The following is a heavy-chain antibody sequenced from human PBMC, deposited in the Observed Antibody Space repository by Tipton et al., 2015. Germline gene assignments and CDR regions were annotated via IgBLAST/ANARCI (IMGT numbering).Heavy chain of an antibody. D-gene: IGHD3-9*01. CDR2: ISHSGNT. Sequence: TLSLTCAVYGGSFSGYYWSWIRQPPGKGLEWIGNISHSGNTYYNPSLKSRVTMSRDTSKNQFSLRVRSVTAADTAVYYCACQDYDILTRDYQTVDYWGQGTLVTVSS. J-gene: IGHJ4*02. V-gene: IGHV4-34*01. CDR1: GGSFSGYY. CDR3: ACQDYDILTRDYQTVDY.